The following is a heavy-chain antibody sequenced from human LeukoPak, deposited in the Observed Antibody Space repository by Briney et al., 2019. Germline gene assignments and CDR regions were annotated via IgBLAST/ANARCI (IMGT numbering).Heavy chain of an antibody. CDR2: VYWNDAK. CDR3: AQKDADTTMFPHY. J-gene: IGHJ4*02. D-gene: IGHD3-10*02. V-gene: IGHV2-5*01. CDR1: GFSLSSPGVG. Sequence: SGPTLVNPTQTLTLTCTCSGFSLSSPGVGVGWICQPPGKALEWLALVYWNDAKRYSPSLRSRLTITKDSTQKQVVLTMTKMDPVDTATYYCAQKDADTTMFPHYWGQGILVTVSS.